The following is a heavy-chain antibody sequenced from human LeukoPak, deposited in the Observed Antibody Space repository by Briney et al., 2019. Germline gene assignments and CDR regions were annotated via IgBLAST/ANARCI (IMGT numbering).Heavy chain of an antibody. CDR2: ISSSSSTI. D-gene: IGHD2-2*01. V-gene: IGHV3-48*03. J-gene: IGHJ3*02. CDR3: ARECTSCYLAFDI. Sequence: GGSLRLSCTASGFTFSSYEMNWVRQAPGKGLEWVSYISSSSSTIYYADSVKGRFTISRDNAKNSLYLQMNSLRDEDTAVYYCARECTSCYLAFDIWGQGTMVTVSS. CDR1: GFTFSSYE.